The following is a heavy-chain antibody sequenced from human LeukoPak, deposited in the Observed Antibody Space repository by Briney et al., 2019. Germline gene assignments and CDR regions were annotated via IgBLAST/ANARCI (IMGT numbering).Heavy chain of an antibody. J-gene: IGHJ6*03. CDR2: MNPNSGNT. Sequence: ASVKVSCKASGYTFTSYATNWVRQAPGQGLEWMGWMNPNSGNTAYAQNFQGRVTITSNTSISTAYMDLTSPRSEDTAVYYCARRAVGNSYYSYMDVWGKGTTVTVSS. CDR1: GYTFTSYA. V-gene: IGHV1-8*02. D-gene: IGHD6-19*01. CDR3: ARRAVGNSYYSYMDV.